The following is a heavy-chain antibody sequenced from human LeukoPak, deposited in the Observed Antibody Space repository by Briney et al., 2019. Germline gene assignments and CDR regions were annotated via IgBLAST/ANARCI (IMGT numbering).Heavy chain of an antibody. V-gene: IGHV3-53*01. Sequence: TGGSLRLSCAASGFTVSSNYMSWVRQAPGKGLEWVSVIYSGGSTYYADSVKGRFTISRDSSKNTLYLQMNSLRAEDTAVYYCARDANGGGFDYWGQGTLVTVSS. CDR3: ARDANGGGFDY. CDR2: IYSGGST. J-gene: IGHJ4*02. CDR1: GFTVSSNY. D-gene: IGHD4-23*01.